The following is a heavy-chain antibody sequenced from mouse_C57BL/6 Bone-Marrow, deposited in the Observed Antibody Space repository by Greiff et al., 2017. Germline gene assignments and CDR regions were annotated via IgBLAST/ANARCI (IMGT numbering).Heavy chain of an antibody. Sequence: DVMLVESGEGLVKPGGSLKLSCAASGFTFSSYAMSWVRQTPEKRLEWVAYISSGGDYIYYADTVKGRFTISRDNARNTLYLQMSSLKSEDTAMYYCTRDPLPDAMDYWGQGTSVTVSS. V-gene: IGHV5-9-1*02. CDR1: GFTFSSYA. CDR3: TRDPLPDAMDY. CDR2: ISSGGDYI. J-gene: IGHJ4*01.